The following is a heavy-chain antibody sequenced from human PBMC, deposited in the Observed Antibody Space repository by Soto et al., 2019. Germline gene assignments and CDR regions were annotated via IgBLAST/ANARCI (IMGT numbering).Heavy chain of an antibody. CDR3: AKGRSYYYYGVDV. V-gene: IGHV3-23*01. CDR1: GFTFSSYS. Sequence: GGSLRLSCAAAGFTFSSYSMNWVRQAPGKGLEWVSAISGSGGSTYYADSVKGRFTISRDNSKSTLYLQMNSLRAEDTALYYCAKGRSYYYYGVDVWGQGTTVTVSS. J-gene: IGHJ6*02. CDR2: ISGSGGST.